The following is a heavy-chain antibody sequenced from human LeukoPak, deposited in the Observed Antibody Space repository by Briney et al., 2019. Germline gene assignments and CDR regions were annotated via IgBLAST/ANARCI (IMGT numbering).Heavy chain of an antibody. V-gene: IGHV1-46*01. J-gene: IGHJ4*02. D-gene: IGHD3-22*01. CDR1: GYTFTGYY. CDR2: INPSGGST. Sequence: ASVKVSCKASGYTFTGYYMHWVRQAPGQGLEWMGIINPSGGSTSYAQKFQGRVTMTRDTSTSTVYMELSSLRSEDTAVYYCARGGYYDSSGYYSLGYWGQGTLVTVSS. CDR3: ARGGYYDSSGYYSLGY.